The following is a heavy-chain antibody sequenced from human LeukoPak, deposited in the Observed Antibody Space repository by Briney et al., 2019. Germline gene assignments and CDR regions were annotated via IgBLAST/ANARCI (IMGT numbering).Heavy chain of an antibody. CDR1: GFTFREYT. D-gene: IGHD2-15*01. V-gene: IGHV3-23*01. J-gene: IGHJ5*02. CDR2: IRSNSGDT. CDR3: AKGGYTTWFDR. Sequence: GGSLRLSCAASGFTFREYTMSWVRQAPGKGLEWGSNIRSNSGDTYYTDSVKGRFTISRDNSKNTLYLEMNSLRAEDTAVYYCAKGGYTTWFDRWREGSLVTVSA.